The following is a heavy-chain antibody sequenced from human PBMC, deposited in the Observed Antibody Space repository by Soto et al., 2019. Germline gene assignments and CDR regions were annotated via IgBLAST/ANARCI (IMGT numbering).Heavy chain of an antibody. J-gene: IGHJ4*02. CDR2: INSDGSST. D-gene: IGHD2-15*01. V-gene: IGHV3-74*01. Sequence: PGGSLRLSCVASGFTFNTRWMHWVRQAPGKGLVWVSHINSDGSSTNYADSVKGRFTISRDNAENTLYLQMNSLRAEDTAVYYCTRDWAYSSDYWGQGTLVTVSS. CDR3: TRDWAYSSDY. CDR1: GFTFNTRW.